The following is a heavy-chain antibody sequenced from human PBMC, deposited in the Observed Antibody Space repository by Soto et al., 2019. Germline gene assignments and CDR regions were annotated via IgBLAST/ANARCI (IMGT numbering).Heavy chain of an antibody. J-gene: IGHJ5*02. CDR1: GYTFTSYA. CDR2: ISAYNGNT. V-gene: IGHV1-18*04. D-gene: IGHD6-19*01. CDR3: ARAPRSGWGYFDP. Sequence: QVQLVQSGAEVKKPGASVKVSCKASGYTFTSYAISWVRQAPGQGLEWMGWISAYNGNTNYAQKLQGRVTMTTDTSTNTAYMAQRGLRCDDTAVYYCARAPRSGWGYFDPWGQGTLVTVSS.